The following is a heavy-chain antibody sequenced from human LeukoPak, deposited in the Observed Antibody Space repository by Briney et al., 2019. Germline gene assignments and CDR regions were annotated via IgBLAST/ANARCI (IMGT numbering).Heavy chain of an antibody. Sequence: ASVKVSCTASGYTFTGYYMHWVRRAPGQRLEWRGWINPNIGGTNYAQKLQGRVTMSRDTSISTASMEMSKLRSDDTAVYYCARETTTYHYDSSGYFDYWGQGTLVTVSS. J-gene: IGHJ4*02. D-gene: IGHD3-22*01. V-gene: IGHV1-2*02. CDR3: ARETTTYHYDSSGYFDY. CDR1: GYTFTGYY. CDR2: INPNIGGT.